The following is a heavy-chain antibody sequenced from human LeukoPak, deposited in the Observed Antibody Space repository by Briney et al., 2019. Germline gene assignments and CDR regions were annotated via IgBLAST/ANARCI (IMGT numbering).Heavy chain of an antibody. CDR3: ARGPGSYI. J-gene: IGHJ3*02. CDR2: IYSGGRT. D-gene: IGHD1-26*01. Sequence: GGSLRLPCAASGFSFSTYWMSWVRQAPGKGLEWVSVIYSGGRTDYADPVKGRFTISRDDSKNTLYLQMNSLRAEDTAVYYCARGPGSYIWGQGTRVTVSS. CDR1: GFSFSTYW. V-gene: IGHV3-66*01.